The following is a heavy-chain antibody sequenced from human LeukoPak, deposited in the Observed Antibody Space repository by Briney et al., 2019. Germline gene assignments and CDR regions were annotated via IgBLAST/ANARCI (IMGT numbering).Heavy chain of an antibody. J-gene: IGHJ5*02. CDR1: GYSISSGYH. Sequence: SETLSLTCTVSGYSISSGYHWGWIRQPPGKGLEWIGSIYHSGSTYYNPSLKSRVTISVDTSKNQFSLKLRSVTAADTAVYYCARGYSYGYVGWFDPWGQGTLVTVSS. CDR2: IYHSGST. D-gene: IGHD5-18*01. V-gene: IGHV4-38-2*02. CDR3: ARGYSYGYVGWFDP.